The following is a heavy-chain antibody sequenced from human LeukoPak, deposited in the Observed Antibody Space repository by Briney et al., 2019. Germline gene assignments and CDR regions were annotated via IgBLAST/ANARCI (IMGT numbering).Heavy chain of an antibody. CDR1: GYTLTGYS. D-gene: IGHD6-19*01. CDR3: ERGGDGIAVAATLDWLDS. Sequence: ASVKVSCKASGYTLTGYSMHWVRQAPGQGLEWMGWINPKSGGTSYAQMFQGRVTMTRDTSISTSYMELSRLRSDDTAVYYCERGGDGIAVAATLDWLDSWGQGTLVTVSS. CDR2: INPKSGGT. J-gene: IGHJ5*01. V-gene: IGHV1-2*02.